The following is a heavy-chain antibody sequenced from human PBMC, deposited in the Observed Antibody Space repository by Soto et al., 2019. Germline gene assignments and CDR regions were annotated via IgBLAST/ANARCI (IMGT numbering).Heavy chain of an antibody. CDR2: TYYRSKWYN. V-gene: IGHV6-1*01. CDR3: ARDRGYCSSTSCSTYYYYYYMDV. J-gene: IGHJ6*03. Sequence: SQTLSLTCAISGDSVSSNSAAWNWIRQSPSRGLEWLGRTYYRSKWYNDYAVSVKSRITINPDTSKNQFSLQLNSVTPEDTAVYYCARDRGYCSSTSCSTYYYYYYMDVWGKGTTVTVSS. CDR1: GDSVSSNSAA. D-gene: IGHD2-2*02.